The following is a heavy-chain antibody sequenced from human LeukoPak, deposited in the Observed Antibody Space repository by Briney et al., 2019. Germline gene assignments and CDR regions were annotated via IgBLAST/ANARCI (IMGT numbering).Heavy chain of an antibody. CDR1: GFTFRSYW. V-gene: IGHV3-74*01. J-gene: IGHJ6*03. Sequence: GGSLRLSCAASGFTFRSYWMYWVRQAPGKGLVWVSRINTDGSSTNYADSVKGRFTISRDNAKNTVYLQMNSLRAEDTAVYYCARGSSSWLLDYYYMDVWGKRTTVTVSS. D-gene: IGHD6-13*01. CDR2: INTDGSST. CDR3: ARGSSSWLLDYYYMDV.